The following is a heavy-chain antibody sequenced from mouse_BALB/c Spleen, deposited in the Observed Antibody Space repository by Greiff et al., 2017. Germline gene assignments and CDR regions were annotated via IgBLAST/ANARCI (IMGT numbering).Heavy chain of an antibody. V-gene: IGHV1-39*01. CDR3: ARSPLQYYFDY. CDR1: GYSFTDYI. Sequence: EVQLQQTGPELVKPGASVKISCKASGYSFTDYIMLWVKQSHGKSLEWIGNINPYYGSTSYNLKFKGKATLTVDKSSSTAYMQLNSLTSEDSAVYYCARSPLQYYFDYWGQGTTLTVSS. CDR2: INPYYGST. J-gene: IGHJ2*01.